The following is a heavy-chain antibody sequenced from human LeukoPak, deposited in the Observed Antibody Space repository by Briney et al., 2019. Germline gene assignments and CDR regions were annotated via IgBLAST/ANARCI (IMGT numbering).Heavy chain of an antibody. CDR1: GYSFTSYR. Sequence: GESLKISCKGSGYSFTSYRIGWVRQMPGKGPEWMGIIYPGDSDTRYSPSFQGQVTISADKSISTAYLQWSSLKASDTAMYYCARRSQYYYGSGSYFDYWGQGTLVTVSS. CDR2: IYPGDSDT. V-gene: IGHV5-51*01. J-gene: IGHJ4*02. CDR3: ARRSQYYYGSGSYFDY. D-gene: IGHD3-10*01.